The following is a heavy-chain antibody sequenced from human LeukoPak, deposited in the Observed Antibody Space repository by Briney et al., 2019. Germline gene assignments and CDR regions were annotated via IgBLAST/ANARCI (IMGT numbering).Heavy chain of an antibody. CDR1: GGSIRTYY. J-gene: IGHJ3*02. Sequence: SETLSLTCTVSGGSIRTYYCNWIRQPPGKGLEWTGYIYYSGSTNYNPSLTGRVTISVDTSKNQFSLKLSSVTAADTAVYYCAREYNYYDSSGWDAFEIWGQGTMVTVSS. V-gene: IGHV4-59*01. CDR2: IYYSGST. CDR3: AREYNYYDSSGWDAFEI. D-gene: IGHD3-22*01.